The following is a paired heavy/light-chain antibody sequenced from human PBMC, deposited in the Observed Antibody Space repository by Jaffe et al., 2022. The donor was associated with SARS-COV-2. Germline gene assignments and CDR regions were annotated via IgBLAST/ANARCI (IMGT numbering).Heavy chain of an antibody. CDR1: GFNFGTHD. Sequence: EVQLLESGGALVQPGGSLRLSCATSGFNFGTHDVNWVRQAPGKGLEWVSGFSNGGVDTFYADSVKGRFTIYGDTSTNTLHLLMNSLRAEDTAVYYCAKVNWGTVPGTYFWGQGTLVTVSS. CDR3: AKVNWGTVPGTYF. D-gene: IGHD6-19*01. J-gene: IGHJ4*02. V-gene: IGHV3-23*01. CDR2: FSNGGVDT.
Light chain of an antibody. V-gene: IGKV1-5*03. Sequence: DIQMTQSPSTLSASVGDRVTITCRVSQSISRWLAWYQQKPGKGPKLLVYEVSNLDSGVPSRFSGSGSGTKFTLTINSLQPDDSATYYCQQYNSYPWTFGQGTKVEMK. CDR2: EVS. CDR1: QSISRW. J-gene: IGKJ1*01. CDR3: QQYNSYPWT.